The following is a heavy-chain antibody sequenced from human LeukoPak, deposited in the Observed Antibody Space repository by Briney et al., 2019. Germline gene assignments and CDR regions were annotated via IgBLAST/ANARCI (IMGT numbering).Heavy chain of an antibody. CDR2: IYTSGST. V-gene: IGHV4-61*02. CDR1: GGSISSGSYY. D-gene: IGHD1-1*01. J-gene: IGHJ4*02. CDR3: ARVGTGTIDY. Sequence: PSQTLSLTCTVSGGSISSGSYYWSWIRQPAGKGLEWIGRIYTSGSTNYHPSLKSRVTISVDTSKNQFSLKLSSVTAADTGFYYCARVGTGTIDYWGQGTLVTVSS.